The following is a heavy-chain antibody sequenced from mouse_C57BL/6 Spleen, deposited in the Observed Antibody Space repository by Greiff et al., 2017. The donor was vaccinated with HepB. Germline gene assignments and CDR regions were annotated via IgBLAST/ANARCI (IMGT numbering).Heavy chain of an antibody. CDR2: IDPENGDT. CDR1: GFNIKDDY. CDR3: TTGDYGSSRLRYFDV. V-gene: IGHV14-4*01. Sequence: EVQLQESGAELVRPGASVKLSCTASGFNIKDDYMHWVKQRPEQGLEWIGWIDPENGDTEYASKFQGKATITADTSSNTAYLQLSSLTSEDTAVYYCTTGDYGSSRLRYFDVWGTGTTVTVSS. D-gene: IGHD1-1*01. J-gene: IGHJ1*03.